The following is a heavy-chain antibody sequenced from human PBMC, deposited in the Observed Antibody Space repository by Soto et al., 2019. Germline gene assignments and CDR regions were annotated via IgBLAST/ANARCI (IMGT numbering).Heavy chain of an antibody. CDR3: ARSRGYCSGGSGYSGGDNWFDP. V-gene: IGHV4-61*01. J-gene: IGHJ5*02. D-gene: IGHD2-15*01. CDR2: IYYSGGT. Sequence: SETLSLTCTVSGGSVSSGSYYWSWIRQPPGKGLEWIGYIYYSGGTNYNPSLKSRVTISVDTSKNQFSLKLSSVTAADTAVYYCARSRGYCSGGSGYSGGDNWFDPWGQGTLVTVSS. CDR1: GGSVSSGSYY.